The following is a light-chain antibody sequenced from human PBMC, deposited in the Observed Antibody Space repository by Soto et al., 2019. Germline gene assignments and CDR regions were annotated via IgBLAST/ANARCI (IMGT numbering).Light chain of an antibody. CDR3: TSYTSSTTWV. CDR2: GVS. CDR1: SSDVGGYNY. J-gene: IGLJ3*02. V-gene: IGLV2-14*01. Sequence: QSVLTQPASVSGSPGQSITTSCTGTSSDVGGYNYVSWYQQHPGKAPKLMIYGVSNRPSGVSNRFSGPKSDNTASLTISALQAEDEADYYCTSYTSSTTWVFGGGTKVTVL.